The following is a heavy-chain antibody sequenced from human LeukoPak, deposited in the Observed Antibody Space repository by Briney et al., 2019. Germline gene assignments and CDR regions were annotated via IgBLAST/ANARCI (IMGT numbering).Heavy chain of an antibody. Sequence: ASVKVSCKASGYTFTSYYMHWVRQAPGQGLEWMGINNPSGGSTSYAQKFQGRVTMTRDTSTSTVYMGLSSLRSEDTAVYFCARGMFDNSGHYYYFYYALDVWGQGTTVTVSS. CDR3: ARGMFDNSGHYYYFYYALDV. V-gene: IGHV1-46*01. D-gene: IGHD3-22*01. J-gene: IGHJ6*02. CDR1: GYTFTSYY. CDR2: NNPSGGST.